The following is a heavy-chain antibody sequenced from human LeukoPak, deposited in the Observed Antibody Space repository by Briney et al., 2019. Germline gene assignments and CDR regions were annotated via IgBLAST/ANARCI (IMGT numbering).Heavy chain of an antibody. CDR2: ISGSGGST. V-gene: IGHV3-23*01. J-gene: IGHJ4*02. CDR1: GFTFSSYA. D-gene: IGHD4-11*01. CDR3: AKDAVVGVDYHYYFDY. Sequence: GGTLRLSCAASGFTFSSYAMSWVRQAPGKGLEWVSAISGSGGSTYYADSVKGRFTISRDNSKNTLYLQLNSLRAEDTAVYYCAKDAVVGVDYHYYFDYWGPGTLVTVSS.